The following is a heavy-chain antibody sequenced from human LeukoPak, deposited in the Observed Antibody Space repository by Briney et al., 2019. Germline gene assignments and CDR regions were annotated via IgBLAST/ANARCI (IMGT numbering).Heavy chain of an antibody. CDR1: GYTFTSYD. J-gene: IGHJ5*02. V-gene: IGHV1-8*01. D-gene: IGHD5-18*01. CDR3: ARRIQLWLKGWFDP. Sequence: ASVKVSCKASGYTFTSYDINWVRQATGRGLEWMGWMNPNSGNTGYAQKFQGRVTMTRNTSISTAYMELSSLRSEDTAVYYCARRIQLWLKGWFDPWGQGTLVTVSS. CDR2: MNPNSGNT.